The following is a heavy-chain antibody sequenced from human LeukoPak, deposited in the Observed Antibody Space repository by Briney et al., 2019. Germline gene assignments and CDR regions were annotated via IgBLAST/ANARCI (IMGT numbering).Heavy chain of an antibody. CDR1: GGSFSGYY. CDR2: INHSGCT. D-gene: IGHD5-12*01. Sequence: PSDALSLTCAVYGGSFSGYYWSWIRQPPGKGLEWIGEINHSGCTNYNPSLKSRVTISVGTSKKQFVLKLSAVTAADTAVYYFARRLTEWLRPNWFDPRGQGRLVTVSS. CDR3: ARRLTEWLRPNWFDP. V-gene: IGHV4-34*01. J-gene: IGHJ5*02.